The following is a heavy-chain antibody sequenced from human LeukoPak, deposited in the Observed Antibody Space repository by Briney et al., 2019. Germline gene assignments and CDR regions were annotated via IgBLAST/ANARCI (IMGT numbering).Heavy chain of an antibody. V-gene: IGHV4-59*08. D-gene: IGHD3-10*01. Sequence: SETLSLTCTVSGGSISSYYLSWIRQPPGKGLEWIGYIYYTGSTNYNPSLKSRVTISVDTSKNQFSLKLSSVTAADTAVYYCARSLRTMVRGVIKSVAFDMWGQGRMVTVSS. CDR3: ARSLRTMVRGVIKSVAFDM. CDR1: GGSISSYY. CDR2: IYYTGST. J-gene: IGHJ3*02.